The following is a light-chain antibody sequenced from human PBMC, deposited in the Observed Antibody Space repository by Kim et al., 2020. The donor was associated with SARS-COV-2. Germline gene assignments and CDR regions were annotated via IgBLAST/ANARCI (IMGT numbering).Light chain of an antibody. J-gene: IGKJ2*01. Sequence: SASGGDRVTITCRSSQIVSSLLAWYQQRPGKAPNLLIYKASCLQSGVPSRFSGSESGTEFSLTISCLQPDDFASYYCQQYNFYPYTFGQGTKLEI. CDR2: KAS. CDR1: QIVSSL. V-gene: IGKV1-5*03. CDR3: QQYNFYPYT.